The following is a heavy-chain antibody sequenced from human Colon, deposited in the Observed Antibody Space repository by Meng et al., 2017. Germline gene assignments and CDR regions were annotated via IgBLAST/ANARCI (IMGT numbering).Heavy chain of an antibody. CDR1: GFTLSIYG. CDR2: IMHDGSST. J-gene: IGHJ4*02. CDR3: ARGFIAATGLYFDY. V-gene: IGHV3-33*01. Sequence: QVQLVESGGGSVQPGRALRLSCAASGFTLSIYGMHWVRQAPGKGLEWVAAIMHDGSSTYYADSEKGRFTISRDNSKNTLYLEMNSLRAEDTAVYYCARGFIAATGLYFDYWGQGTLVTVSS. D-gene: IGHD6-13*01.